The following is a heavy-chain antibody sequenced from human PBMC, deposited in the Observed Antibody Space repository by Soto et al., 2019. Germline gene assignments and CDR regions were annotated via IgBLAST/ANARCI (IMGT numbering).Heavy chain of an antibody. Sequence: WGSLRLSCAASGFTFSSYAMSWVRQAPGKGLEWVSAISGSGGSTYYADSVKGRFTISRDNSKNTLYLQMNSLRAEDTAVYYCAKARDAIVVVINFDYWGQGTLVTVSS. CDR1: GFTFSSYA. CDR3: AKARDAIVVVINFDY. CDR2: ISGSGGST. V-gene: IGHV3-23*01. D-gene: IGHD3-22*01. J-gene: IGHJ4*02.